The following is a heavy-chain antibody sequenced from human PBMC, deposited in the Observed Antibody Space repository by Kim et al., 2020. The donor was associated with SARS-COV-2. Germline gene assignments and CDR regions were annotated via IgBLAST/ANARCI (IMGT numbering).Heavy chain of an antibody. Sequence: ASVKVSCKASGYTFTSNHMHWVRQAPGQGLEWMGMITPSGGDTRYAQKFQGRVTMTRDTSTSTFYMDLSSLRSEDTAIYYCARDLSGGWSSDFWGQGTLVTVSS. CDR2: ITPSGGDT. CDR3: ARDLSGGWSSDF. V-gene: IGHV1-46*01. D-gene: IGHD6-19*01. J-gene: IGHJ4*02. CDR1: GYTFTSNH.